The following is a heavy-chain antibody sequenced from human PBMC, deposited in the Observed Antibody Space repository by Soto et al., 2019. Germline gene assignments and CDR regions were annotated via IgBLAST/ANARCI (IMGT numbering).Heavy chain of an antibody. D-gene: IGHD2-15*01. J-gene: IGHJ2*01. V-gene: IGHV1-18*01. CDR2: ISAYNGNT. CDR3: ARSDIVVVVAANGETHFDF. Sequence: QVQLVQSGAEVKKPGASVKVSCKASGYTFTSYGISWVRQAPGQGLEWMGWISAYNGNTNYAQKLQGRVTMTTDTSTSTDYMELRSLRDDGTSVYYCARSDIVVVVAANGETHFDFWGRGTLVTVSS. CDR1: GYTFTSYG.